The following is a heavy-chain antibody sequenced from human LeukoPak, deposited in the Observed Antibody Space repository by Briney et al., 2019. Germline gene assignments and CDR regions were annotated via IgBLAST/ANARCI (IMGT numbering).Heavy chain of an antibody. Sequence: PSETLSLTCTVSGGSISNSSYYWGWIRQPPGKGLEWIGSIYYSGSTYYNPSLKSRVTISVDTSKNQFSLKLSSVTAADTAVYYCARQRRERYFDWLPYYFDYWGQGTLVTVSS. V-gene: IGHV4-39*01. J-gene: IGHJ4*02. CDR1: GGSISNSSYY. D-gene: IGHD3-9*01. CDR3: ARQRRERYFDWLPYYFDY. CDR2: IYYSGST.